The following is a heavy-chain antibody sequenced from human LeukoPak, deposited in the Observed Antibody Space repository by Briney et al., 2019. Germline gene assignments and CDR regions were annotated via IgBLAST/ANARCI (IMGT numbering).Heavy chain of an antibody. V-gene: IGHV4-39*01. CDR1: GGSISSSSYY. D-gene: IGHD2-21*01. J-gene: IGHJ5*02. Sequence: SETLSLTCTVSGGSISSSSYYWGWIRQPPGKGLEWIGSIYYSGSTYYNPSLKSRVTISVDTSKNPFSLKLSSVTAADTAVYYCARQRSVVDNWFDPWGQGTLVTVSS. CDR2: IYYSGST. CDR3: ARQRSVVDNWFDP.